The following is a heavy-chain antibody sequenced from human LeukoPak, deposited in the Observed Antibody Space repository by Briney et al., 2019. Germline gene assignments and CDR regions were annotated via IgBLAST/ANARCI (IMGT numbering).Heavy chain of an antibody. CDR1: GFTFSSYS. V-gene: IGHV3-21*01. CDR2: ISSSSSYI. CDR3: ARAIVYYYGSGNYAFDI. J-gene: IGHJ3*02. D-gene: IGHD3-10*01. Sequence: GGSLRLSCAASGFTFSSYSMNWVRQAPGKGLEWVSSISSSSSYIYYADSVKGRFTISRDNAQNSLYLQMNSLSAEDTAVYYCARAIVYYYGSGNYAFDIWGQGTMVTVSS.